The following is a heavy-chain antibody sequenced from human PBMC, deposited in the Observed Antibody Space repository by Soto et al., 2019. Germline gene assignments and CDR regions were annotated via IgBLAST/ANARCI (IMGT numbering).Heavy chain of an antibody. CDR2: IYYSGST. V-gene: IGHV4-31*03. CDR3: ARVPIITMVRGARRGYYLDY. Sequence: QVQLQESGPGLVKPSQTLSLTCTVSGGSISSGGYYWSWIRQHPGKGLEWIGYIYYSGSTYYNPSLKSRVTISVDSSKNQFSLKLSSVTAADTAVYYCARVPIITMVRGARRGYYLDYWGQGILVTVSS. J-gene: IGHJ4*02. D-gene: IGHD3-10*01. CDR1: GGSISSGGYY.